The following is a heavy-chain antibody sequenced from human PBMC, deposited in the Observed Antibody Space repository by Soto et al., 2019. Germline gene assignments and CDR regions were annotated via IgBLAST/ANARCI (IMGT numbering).Heavy chain of an antibody. V-gene: IGHV3-23*01. J-gene: IGHJ4*02. CDR2: LTGSGTNT. D-gene: IGHD6-19*01. CDR1: GFTFSTFA. Sequence: EVQLLESGGGLVQPGGSLRLSCAASGFTFSTFAMSWVRQAPGKGLEWVSGLTGSGTNTYYADSVKGRFTISRDNSKSTLYLQMDSLRGEDTAIYYCAKISGWRACDFWGQGNLVTVSS. CDR3: AKISGWRACDF.